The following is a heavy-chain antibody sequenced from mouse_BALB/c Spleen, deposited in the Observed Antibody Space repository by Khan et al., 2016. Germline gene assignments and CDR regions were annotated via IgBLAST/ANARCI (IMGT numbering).Heavy chain of an antibody. D-gene: IGHD2-14*01. CDR2: ISSGSSTI. J-gene: IGHJ4*01. CDR3: ARAGNYRYDGAMDY. CDR1: GFTFSSFG. Sequence: EVELVESGGGLVQPGGSRKLSCAASGFTFSSFGIHWVRQAPEKGLEWVAYISSGSSTIYYEDTVKGRFTISRDNPKNTLFLQMTRLRSKDTAMYYCARAGNYRYDGAMDYWGQGTSVTVSS. V-gene: IGHV5-17*02.